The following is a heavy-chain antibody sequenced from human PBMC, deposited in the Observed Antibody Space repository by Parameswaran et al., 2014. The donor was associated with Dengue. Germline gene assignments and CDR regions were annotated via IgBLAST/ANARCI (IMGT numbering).Heavy chain of an antibody. D-gene: IGHD3-22*01. J-gene: IGHJ4*02. V-gene: IGHV1-18*01. Sequence: WVRQAPGQGLEWMGWISAYNGNTNYAQKLQGRVTMTTDTSTSTAYMELRSLRSDDTAVYYCARGDSSGYYDYWGQGTLVTVSS. CDR2: ISAYNGNT. CDR3: ARGDSSGYYDY.